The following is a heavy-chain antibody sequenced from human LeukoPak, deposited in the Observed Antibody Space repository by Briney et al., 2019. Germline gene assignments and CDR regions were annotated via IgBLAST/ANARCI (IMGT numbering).Heavy chain of an antibody. J-gene: IGHJ4*02. D-gene: IGHD2/OR15-2a*01. V-gene: IGHV3-74*01. CDR1: LCTLSYYW. CDR3: ARAYYRVDY. Sequence: GGALRLSCVASLCTLSYYWMHGVRQAPAGGLVWVSRISGDGSSTSYADSVKGRFTISRDNAKNALYLQMNSLRAEDTAVYYCARAYYRVDYWGQGTLVTVSS. CDR2: ISGDGSST.